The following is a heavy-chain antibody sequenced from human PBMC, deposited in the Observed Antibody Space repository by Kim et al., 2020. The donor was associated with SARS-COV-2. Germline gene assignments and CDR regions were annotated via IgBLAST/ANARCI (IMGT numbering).Heavy chain of an antibody. J-gene: IGHJ1*01. Sequence: GGSLRLPCAASGFTFNNYAMSWVRQAPGKGLEWVSGIRDSGGSTEYADSVKGRFSISRDNSKNTLYLHMESLRAEDTAVYYCAKVTSGSSGWFEYFQHWGQGALVTVSS. CDR2: IRDSGGST. D-gene: IGHD6-19*01. CDR3: AKVTSGSSGWFEYFQH. V-gene: IGHV3-23*01. CDR1: GFTFNNYA.